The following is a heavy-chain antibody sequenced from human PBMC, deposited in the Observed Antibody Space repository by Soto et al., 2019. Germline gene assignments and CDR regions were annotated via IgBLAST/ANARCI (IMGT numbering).Heavy chain of an antibody. CDR2: INPNSGGT. J-gene: IGHJ6*03. V-gene: IGHV1-2*04. CDR3: ARQGNWNDVYYYMDV. D-gene: IGHD1-1*01. Sequence: ASVKVSCKASGYTFTGYYMHWVRQAPGQGLEWMGWINPNSGGTNYAQKFQGWVTMTRDTSISTAYMELSRLRSDDTAMYYCARQGNWNDVYYYMDVWGKGTTVTVSS. CDR1: GYTFTGYY.